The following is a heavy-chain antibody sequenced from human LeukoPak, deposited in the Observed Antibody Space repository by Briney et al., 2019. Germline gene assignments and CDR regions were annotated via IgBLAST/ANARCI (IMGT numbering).Heavy chain of an antibody. CDR2: ISGYNGNT. Sequence: GASVKVSCKASGHSFSNYGISWVRQAPGQGLEWMGWISGYNGNTNYAQKFQGRVTMTTDTSTSTAYMELRSLRSDDTAVYYCARDCGYQCLFDYWGQGTLVTVSS. V-gene: IGHV1-18*01. CDR1: GHSFSNYG. D-gene: IGHD5-12*01. J-gene: IGHJ4*02. CDR3: ARDCGYQCLFDY.